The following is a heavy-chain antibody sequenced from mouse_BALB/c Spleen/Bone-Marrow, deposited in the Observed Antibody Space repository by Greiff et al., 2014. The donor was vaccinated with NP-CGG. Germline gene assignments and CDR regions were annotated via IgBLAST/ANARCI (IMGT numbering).Heavy chain of an antibody. CDR1: GYTFTTYT. D-gene: IGHD2-1*01. J-gene: IGHJ4*01. CDR2: INPSSGYT. V-gene: IGHV1-4*01. CDR3: ARVYGNYDAMDY. Sequence: VHLVESGAELARPGASVKTSCRASGYTFTTYTMHWVKQRPGQGLEWIGYINPSSGYTYYNQKFKDKATLTADKSSSAAYLQLSSLTSEDSAVYYCARVYGNYDAMDYWGQGTSVTVSS.